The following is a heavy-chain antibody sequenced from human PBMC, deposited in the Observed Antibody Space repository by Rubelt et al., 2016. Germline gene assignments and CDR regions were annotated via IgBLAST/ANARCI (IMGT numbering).Heavy chain of an antibody. J-gene: IGHJ5*02. CDR1: GGSISSSSYY. V-gene: IGHV4-39*01. Sequence: QLQLQESGPGLVKPSETLSLTCTVSGGSISSSSYYWGWIRQPPGKGLEWIGSIYYSGSTYYNPALEWRVTHSGETSKNQCSMTLGSGTAADTAVYYGARVGGIAVTGTSNWFDPWGQGTLVTVSS. CDR3: ARVGGIAVTGTSNWFDP. D-gene: IGHD6-19*01. CDR2: IYYSGST.